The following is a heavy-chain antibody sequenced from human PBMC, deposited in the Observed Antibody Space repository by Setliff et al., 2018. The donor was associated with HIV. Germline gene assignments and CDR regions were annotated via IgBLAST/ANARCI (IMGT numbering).Heavy chain of an antibody. V-gene: IGHV4-39*07. CDR1: GGSISSRNFY. J-gene: IGHJ4*02. CDR2: MAYTGSG. D-gene: IGHD1-26*01. Sequence: SETLSLTCTVSGGSISSRNFYWGWIRQPPGKGLEWIGSMAYTGSGYYNSSHQSRVTISVDTSRNECSLKLTSVTAAYTAVYYCAREVRWELPQGFDHWGQGSQVTRLL. CDR3: AREVRWELPQGFDH.